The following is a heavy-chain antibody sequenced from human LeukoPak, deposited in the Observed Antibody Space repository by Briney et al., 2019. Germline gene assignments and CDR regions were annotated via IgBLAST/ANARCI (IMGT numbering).Heavy chain of an antibody. Sequence: PGGSLRLSCAASGFTFSSYAMNWVRQAPGKGPEWLALISYDGSSKYYADSVKGRFTISTDNSKNTLFLQMNSLRAEDTAVYFCARGTNFDLLTDYCQTFFDYWGQGTLVTVSS. CDR1: GFTFSSYA. CDR3: ARGTNFDLLTDYCQTFFDY. V-gene: IGHV3-30*04. D-gene: IGHD3-9*01. CDR2: ISYDGSSK. J-gene: IGHJ4*02.